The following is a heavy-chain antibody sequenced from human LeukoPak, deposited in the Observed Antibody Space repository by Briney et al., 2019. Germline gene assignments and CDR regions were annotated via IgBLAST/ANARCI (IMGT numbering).Heavy chain of an antibody. J-gene: IGHJ4*02. V-gene: IGHV1-69*13. CDR3: ARVGAYCGGDCYSWYFDY. D-gene: IGHD2-21*01. CDR1: GGTFSSYA. CDR2: IIPIFGTA. Sequence: SVKVSCKASGGTFSSYAISWVRQAPGQGLEWMGGIIPIFGTANYAQKFQGRVTITADESTSTAYMELSSLGSEDTAVYYCARVGAYCGGDCYSWYFDYWGQGTLVTVSS.